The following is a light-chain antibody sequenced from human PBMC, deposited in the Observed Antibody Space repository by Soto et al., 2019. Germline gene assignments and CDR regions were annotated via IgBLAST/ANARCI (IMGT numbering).Light chain of an antibody. J-gene: IGLJ3*02. CDR3: VLYMTSGLRV. V-gene: IGLV8-61*01. CDR1: SGSVSTSDY. CDR2: GTD. Sequence: QTVVTQEPSISVSPGGTVTLTCGLHSGSVSTSDYPSWYQQTPGQAPRTLIYGTDTRSSGVPDRFSGSIVGNKAALTITGAQAEDESDYYCVLYMTSGLRVFGGGTQLTVL.